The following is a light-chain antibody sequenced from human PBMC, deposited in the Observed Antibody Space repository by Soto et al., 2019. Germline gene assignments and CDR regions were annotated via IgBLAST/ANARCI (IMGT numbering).Light chain of an antibody. V-gene: IGKV3-20*01. J-gene: IGKJ1*01. CDR3: QQYGSSPWT. CDR2: GAS. CDR1: QSVSSSY. Sequence: EIVVTQAPGTLSLSPGERATLSCRASQSVSSSYLAWYQQKPGQAPRPLIYGASSRAIGIPDRFSGSGSGTDFTLPISRLEPEDFAVYYCQQYGSSPWTFGQGTKVEIK.